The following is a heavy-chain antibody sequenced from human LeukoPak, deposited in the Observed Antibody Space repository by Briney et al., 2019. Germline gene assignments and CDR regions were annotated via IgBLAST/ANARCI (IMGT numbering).Heavy chain of an antibody. V-gene: IGHV3-33*01. Sequence: GGSLRLSCAASGFTFSGYGMHWVRQAPGKGLEWVALIWYDGSSQYYADSVKGRFTISRDNSENTLYLQVDSLRAEDTAVYYCARARGTTPNYFDSWGQGTLVTVSS. CDR2: IWYDGSSQ. J-gene: IGHJ4*02. CDR3: ARARGTTPNYFDS. CDR1: GFTFSGYG. D-gene: IGHD3-16*01.